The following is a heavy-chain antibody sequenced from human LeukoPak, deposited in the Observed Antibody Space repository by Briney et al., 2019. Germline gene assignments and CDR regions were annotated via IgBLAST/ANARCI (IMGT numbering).Heavy chain of an antibody. J-gene: IGHJ4*02. V-gene: IGHV3-48*02. CDR2: ISSNRDTI. D-gene: IGHD5-12*01. Sequence: PGGSLRLSCAASGFTFSSYEMNWVRQAPGKGLEWVSYISSNRDTIYYAASVKGRFTISRDNARYSLYLQMNSLRDEDTAVYYCARGPGYGHYFDYWGQGALVTVSS. CDR3: ARGPGYGHYFDY. CDR1: GFTFSSYE.